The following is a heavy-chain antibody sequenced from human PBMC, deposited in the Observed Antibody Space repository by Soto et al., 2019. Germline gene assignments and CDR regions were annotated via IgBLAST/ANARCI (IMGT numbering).Heavy chain of an antibody. D-gene: IGHD2-15*01. CDR2: INPNSGGT. CDR1: GYTFTGYY. V-gene: IGHV1-2*04. J-gene: IGHJ4*02. Sequence: VSVKVSCKASGYTFTGYYMHWVRQAPGQGLEWMGWINPNSGGTNYAQKFQGWVTMTRDTSISTAYMELSRLRSDDTAVYYCARSHGGKPTYFDYWGQGTLVTVSS. CDR3: ARSHGGKPTYFDY.